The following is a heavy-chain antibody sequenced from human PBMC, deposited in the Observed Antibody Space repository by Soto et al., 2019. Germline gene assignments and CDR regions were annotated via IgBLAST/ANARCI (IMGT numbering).Heavy chain of an antibody. V-gene: IGHV4-30-4*01. CDR2: IYKSATT. CDR3: ARGRYCLTGRCFPNWFDS. Sequence: SETLSLTCSVSGDSISNLDYFWAWIRQPPGQALEYIGYIYKSATTYYNPSFQSRVAISVDTSKSQFSLNVTSVTAADTAVYFCARGRYCLTGRCFPNWFDSWGQGALVTVSS. J-gene: IGHJ5*01. CDR1: GDSISNLDYF. D-gene: IGHD7-27*01.